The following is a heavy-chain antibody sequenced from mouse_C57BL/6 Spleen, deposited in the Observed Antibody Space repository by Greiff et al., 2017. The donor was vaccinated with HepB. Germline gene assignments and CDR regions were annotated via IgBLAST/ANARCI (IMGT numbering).Heavy chain of an antibody. V-gene: IGHV6-3*01. CDR2: IRLKSDNYAT. Sequence: EVKLEESGGGLVQPGGSMKLSCVASGFTFSNYWMNWVRQSPEKGLEWVAQIRLKSDNYATHYAESVKGKFTISRDDSKSSVYLQMNNLRAADTGVYYCTRFDYWGQGTTLPVSS. CDR3: TRFDY. J-gene: IGHJ2*01. CDR1: GFTFSNYW.